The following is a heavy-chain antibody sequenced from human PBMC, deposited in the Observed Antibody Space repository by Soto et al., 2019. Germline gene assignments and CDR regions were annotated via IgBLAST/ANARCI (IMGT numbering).Heavy chain of an antibody. D-gene: IGHD1-26*01. V-gene: IGHV1-3*01. CDR3: ARASGATGTYYYYGMDV. Sequence: ASVKVSCKASGYTFTSYAMHWVRQAPGQRLEWMGWINAGNGNTKYSQKFQGRVTITRDTSASTAYMELSSLRSEDTAVYYCARASGATGTYYYYGMDVWGQGTTVTVYS. J-gene: IGHJ6*02. CDR1: GYTFTSYA. CDR2: INAGNGNT.